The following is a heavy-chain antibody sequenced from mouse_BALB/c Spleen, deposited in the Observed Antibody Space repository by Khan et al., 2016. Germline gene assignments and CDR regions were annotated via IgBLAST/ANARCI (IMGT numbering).Heavy chain of an antibody. V-gene: IGHV9-1*02. CDR1: GYNFTNYG. J-gene: IGHJ2*01. Sequence: QIQLVQSGPELKKPGETVKISCKASGYNFTNYGMNWVQQAPGKGLNWMGWINTYTGEPTYTDDFKGRFAFSLETSASTAYLKITNPKNADMATYSCATVRSANYWGQGTILTVSS. D-gene: IGHD6-1*01. CDR2: INTYTGEP. CDR3: ATVRSANY.